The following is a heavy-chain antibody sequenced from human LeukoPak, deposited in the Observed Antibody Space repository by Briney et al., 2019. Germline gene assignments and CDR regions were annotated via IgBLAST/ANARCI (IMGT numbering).Heavy chain of an antibody. V-gene: IGHV3-73*01. J-gene: IGHJ4*02. CDR1: GFTFSGST. Sequence: PGGSLRLSCAASGFTFSGSTMHWVRQASGKGLEWVARIRTKADNYAPAYAASVTGRFTISRDNAKNSLYLQMNSLRAEDTALYYCARGLSDYGDYRTPDDYWGQGTLVTVSS. D-gene: IGHD4-17*01. CDR2: IRTKADNYAP. CDR3: ARGLSDYGDYRTPDDY.